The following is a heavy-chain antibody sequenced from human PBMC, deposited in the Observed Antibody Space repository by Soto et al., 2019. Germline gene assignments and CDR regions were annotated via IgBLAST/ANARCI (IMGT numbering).Heavy chain of an antibody. CDR2: FDPEDAEI. J-gene: IGHJ6*02. CDR3: ARGGARVVPAATYYYGMDV. D-gene: IGHD2-2*01. Sequence: ASVKVSCKVSGYTLTELSMHWVRQAPGKGLEWMGGFDPEDAEIIYAQKLQGRVTMTTDTSTSTAYMELRSLRSDDTAVYYCARGGARVVPAATYYYGMDVWGQGTTVTVSS. CDR1: GYTLTELS. V-gene: IGHV1-24*01.